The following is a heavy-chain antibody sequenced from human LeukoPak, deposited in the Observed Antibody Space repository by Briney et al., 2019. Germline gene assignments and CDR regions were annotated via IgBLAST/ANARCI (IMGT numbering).Heavy chain of an antibody. Sequence: GASVTVSCKASGYTFTGYYMHWVRQAPGQGLEWMGWINPNSGGTNYAQKFQGRVTMTRDTSISTAYMELSRLRSDDTAVYYCARVMIGGYSYGYLGYWGQGTLVTVSS. CDR1: GYTFTGYY. CDR3: ARVMIGGYSYGYLGY. CDR2: INPNSGGT. J-gene: IGHJ4*02. V-gene: IGHV1-2*02. D-gene: IGHD5-18*01.